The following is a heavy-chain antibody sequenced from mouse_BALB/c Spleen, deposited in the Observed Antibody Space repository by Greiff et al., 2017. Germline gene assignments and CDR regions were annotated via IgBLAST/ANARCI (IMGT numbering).Heavy chain of an antibody. V-gene: IGHV2-2*02. D-gene: IGHD1-1*02. J-gene: IGHJ4*01. Sequence: QVQLKESGPGLVQPSQSLSITCTVSGFSLTSYGVHWVRQSPGKGLEWLGVIWSGGSTDYNAAFISRLSISKDNSESQVFFKMNSLQANDTAIYYCAGPLYGDYAMDYWGQGTSVTVSS. CDR3: AGPLYGDYAMDY. CDR1: GFSLTSYG. CDR2: IWSGGST.